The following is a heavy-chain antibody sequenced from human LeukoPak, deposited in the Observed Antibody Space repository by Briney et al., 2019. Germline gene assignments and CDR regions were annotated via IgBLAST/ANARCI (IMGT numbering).Heavy chain of an antibody. CDR2: FDPEDGET. CDR3: ATVVGWFTYFDY. CDR1: GYTLTELS. J-gene: IGHJ4*02. V-gene: IGHV1-24*01. Sequence: GASVKVSCKVSGYTLTELSMHWVRQAPGKGLEWMGGFDPEDGETIYAQKFQGRVTMTEDTSTDTAYMELSSLRSEDTAVYYCATVVGWFTYFDYWGQGTLVTVSS. D-gene: IGHD6-19*01.